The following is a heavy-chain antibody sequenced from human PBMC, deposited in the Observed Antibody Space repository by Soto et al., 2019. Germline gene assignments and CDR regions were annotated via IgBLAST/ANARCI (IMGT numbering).Heavy chain of an antibody. CDR3: ARVTYGSGSPFFDF. V-gene: IGHV4-30-4*01. D-gene: IGHD3-10*01. CDR2: ISKRGST. J-gene: IGHJ4*02. CDR1: GDAINSADHY. Sequence: TSETLSLTCTVTGDAINSADHYWSWIRQPPGKGLEWIGFISKRGSTFFNPSLKSRLTISIDTSKSHFSLKVTSLTAADTAIYYCARVTYGSGSPFFDFWGPGTLVTVSS.